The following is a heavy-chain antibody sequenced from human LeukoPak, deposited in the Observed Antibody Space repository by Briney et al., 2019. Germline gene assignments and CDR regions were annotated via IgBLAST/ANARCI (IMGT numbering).Heavy chain of an antibody. CDR3: ARDYDSSGYYYLGAFDI. D-gene: IGHD3-22*01. CDR1: GFTFSDYY. Sequence: GGSLRLSCAASGFTFSDYYMSWIRQAPGKGLEWVSYISSSGSTIYYADSVKGRFTISRDNAKNSLYLQMNSLRAQDTAVYYCARDYDSSGYYYLGAFDIWGQGTMVTVSS. V-gene: IGHV3-11*04. J-gene: IGHJ3*02. CDR2: ISSSGSTI.